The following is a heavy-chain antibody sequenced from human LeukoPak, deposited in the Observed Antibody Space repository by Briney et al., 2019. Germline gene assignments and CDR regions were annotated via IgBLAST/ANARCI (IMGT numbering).Heavy chain of an antibody. Sequence: PGGSLRLSCAASGFTFSSYAMSWVRQAPGKGLEWVSAISGSGGSTYYADSVKGRFTISRDNSKNTLYLQMNSLRAEDTAVYYCAILTTVTTNYYHGMDVWGQGTKVPVSS. V-gene: IGHV3-23*01. CDR2: ISGSGGST. D-gene: IGHD4-17*01. J-gene: IGHJ6*02. CDR3: AILTTVTTNYYHGMDV. CDR1: GFTFSSYA.